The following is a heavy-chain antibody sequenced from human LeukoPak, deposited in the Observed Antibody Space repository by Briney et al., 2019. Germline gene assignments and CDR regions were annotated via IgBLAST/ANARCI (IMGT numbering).Heavy chain of an antibody. V-gene: IGHV3-30-3*01. CDR2: ISYDGNNK. J-gene: IGHJ4*02. D-gene: IGHD6-19*01. CDR3: ARALRQWLVLPLDY. CDR1: GFTFSSYS. Sequence: PGGSLRLSCSASGFTFSSYSMHWVRQAPGKGLEWVAVISYDGNNKYDADSVKGRFTISRDNSKNTLYLQMNSLRAEDTAVYYCARALRQWLVLPLDYWGQGTLVTVSS.